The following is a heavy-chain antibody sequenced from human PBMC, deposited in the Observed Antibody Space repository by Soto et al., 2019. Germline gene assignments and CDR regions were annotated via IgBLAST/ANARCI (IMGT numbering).Heavy chain of an antibody. CDR1: GDSISSDNYY. J-gene: IGHJ4*02. CDR3: ARHPGYAVPTVYATHYFNY. Sequence: QLQLQESGPGLVKPSETLSLTCTVSGDSISSDNYYCGWIRQPPGKGLEWIGSIYYTGSTYYNPSLKSGVTMSVDTSKSQFSLKLSSVTAADTAVYYCARHPGYAVPTVYATHYFNYWGQGILVTVST. V-gene: IGHV4-39*01. CDR2: IYYTGST. D-gene: IGHD2-8*01.